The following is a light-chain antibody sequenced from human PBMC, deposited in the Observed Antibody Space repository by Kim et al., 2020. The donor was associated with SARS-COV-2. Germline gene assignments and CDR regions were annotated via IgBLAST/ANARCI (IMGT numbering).Light chain of an antibody. CDR2: EVT. V-gene: IGLV2-23*02. CDR3: CSYTNSGTLV. CDR1: SSDVTSYNL. Sequence: GQSITISCTGTSSDVTSYNLVSWYQHRPGEAPKLMIYEVTKRPSGVPNRFSGSKSGNTASLTISGLQAEDEADYYCCSYTNSGTLVFGGGTKLTVL. J-gene: IGLJ3*02.